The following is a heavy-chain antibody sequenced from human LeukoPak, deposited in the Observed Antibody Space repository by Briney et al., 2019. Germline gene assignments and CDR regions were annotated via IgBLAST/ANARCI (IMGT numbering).Heavy chain of an antibody. CDR3: TRDSYQLPHEVWFDP. V-gene: IGHV1-8*01. Sequence: ASVKVSCKASGYIFTNHDINWVRQATGQGLEWMGWMNPDNGNSGYAPKFQGRVTMTTDTFTRTVNMELRNLRSDDTAVYYCTRDSYQLPHEVWFDPWGQGTLVTVSS. J-gene: IGHJ5*02. CDR1: GYIFTNHD. CDR2: MNPDNGNS. D-gene: IGHD2-2*01.